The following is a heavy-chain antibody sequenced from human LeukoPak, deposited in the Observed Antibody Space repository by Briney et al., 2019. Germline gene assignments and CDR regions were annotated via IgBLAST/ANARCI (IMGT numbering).Heavy chain of an antibody. CDR3: AVEDCSGGSCYSKDGYYYYGMDV. CDR2: IVVGSGNT. Sequence: SVKVSCKASGFTFTSSAVQWVRQARGQRLEWIGWIVVGSGNTNYAQKFQERVTITRDMSTSTAYMELSSLRSEDTAVYYCAVEDCSGGSCYSKDGYYYYGMDVWGQGITVTVSS. V-gene: IGHV1-58*01. CDR1: GFTFTSSA. J-gene: IGHJ6*02. D-gene: IGHD2-15*01.